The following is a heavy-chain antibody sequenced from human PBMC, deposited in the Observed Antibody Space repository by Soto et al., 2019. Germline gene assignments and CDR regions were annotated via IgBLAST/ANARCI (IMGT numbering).Heavy chain of an antibody. D-gene: IGHD3-9*01. V-gene: IGHV3-30*18. CDR3: AKDRVKTGYVFDY. CDR2: ISNAGNKK. Sequence: QVQLVGSGGGVVQPGRSLRLSCAASGFNFSNHGMHWVRQAPGKGLEWVAVISNAGNKKYYSDSVKGRFSISRDNSTNMVYLQMNSLRPEDTAVYYCAKDRVKTGYVFDYWGQGTLVTVS. J-gene: IGHJ4*02. CDR1: GFNFSNHG.